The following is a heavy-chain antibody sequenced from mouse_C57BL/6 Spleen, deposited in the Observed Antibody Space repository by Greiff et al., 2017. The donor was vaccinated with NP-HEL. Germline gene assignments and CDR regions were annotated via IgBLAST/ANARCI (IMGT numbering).Heavy chain of an antibody. Sequence: QVQLQQSGPELVKPGASVKLSCKASGYTFTSYDINWVKQRPGQGLEWIGWIYPRDGSTKYNEKFKGKATLTVDTSSSTAYMELHSLTSEDAAVYCCARNYGYDGGAMDYWGQGTSVTVSS. V-gene: IGHV1-85*01. D-gene: IGHD2-2*01. CDR1: GYTFTSYD. CDR2: IYPRDGST. CDR3: ARNYGYDGGAMDY. J-gene: IGHJ4*01.